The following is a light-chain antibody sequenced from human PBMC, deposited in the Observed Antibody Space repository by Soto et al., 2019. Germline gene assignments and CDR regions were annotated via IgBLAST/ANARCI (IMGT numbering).Light chain of an antibody. J-gene: IGKJ1*01. CDR3: QQYGSSQS. V-gene: IGKV3-20*01. Sequence: EIELTQTPGTLSLPPGDRATLSCRASQSVSSSYLAWYQQKPGQAPRLLIYGASSRATGIPDRFSGSGSGKDFTLTISRLEPEDFAVYYCQQYGSSQSFDQGTKVDIK. CDR2: GAS. CDR1: QSVSSSY.